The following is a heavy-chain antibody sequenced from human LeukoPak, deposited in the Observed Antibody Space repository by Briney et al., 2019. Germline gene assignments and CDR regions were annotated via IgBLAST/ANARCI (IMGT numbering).Heavy chain of an antibody. D-gene: IGHD4-17*01. J-gene: IGHJ4*02. CDR3: ATAYGDY. CDR1: GFTFSSYW. CDR2: IKQDGSKK. Sequence: GGSLRLSCAASGFTFSSYWMSWVRQVPGKGLEWVANIKQDGSKKDYVDSVKGRFTISRDNAKNSLCLQMNSLRVEDTAVYYCATAYGDYWGQGTLVTASS. V-gene: IGHV3-7*03.